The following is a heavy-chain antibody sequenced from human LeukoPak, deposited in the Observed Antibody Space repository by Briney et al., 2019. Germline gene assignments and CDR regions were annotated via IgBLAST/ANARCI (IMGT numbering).Heavy chain of an antibody. Sequence: GGSLRLSCAASGFTFSAYAMAWVRQAPGKGLEWVPPIIGSGGTTYSADSVKGRFTISRDNSKNILYLQVNSLRAGDTAVYYCAKDYYYDSSGYYYGDAFDIWGQGTMVTVSS. J-gene: IGHJ3*02. CDR3: AKDYYYDSSGYYYGDAFDI. CDR2: IIGSGGTT. CDR1: GFTFSAYA. V-gene: IGHV3-23*01. D-gene: IGHD3-22*01.